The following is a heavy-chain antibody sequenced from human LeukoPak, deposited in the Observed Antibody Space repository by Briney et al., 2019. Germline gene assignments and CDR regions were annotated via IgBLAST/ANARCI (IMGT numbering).Heavy chain of an antibody. J-gene: IGHJ4*02. CDR1: GFTFSSYG. V-gene: IGHV3-30*02. Sequence: GGSLRLSCAASGFTFSSYGMHWVRQAPGKGLEWVAFIRYDGSNKYYADSVKGRFTISRDNSKNTLYLQMNSLRAEDTAVYYCAKDRRTVAAPYYFDYWGQGTLVTVSS. CDR3: AKDRRTVAAPYYFDY. D-gene: IGHD2-15*01. CDR2: IRYDGSNK.